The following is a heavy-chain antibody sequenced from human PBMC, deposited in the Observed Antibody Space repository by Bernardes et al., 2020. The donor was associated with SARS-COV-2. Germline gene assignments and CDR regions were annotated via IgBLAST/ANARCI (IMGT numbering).Heavy chain of an antibody. Sequence: GGSLRLSCAASGFTFSNMYMNWVRQAPGKGLEWVGLIRTKTDGGTTDYSAPVKGRFTISRDDSKNTVSIQMNSLQTEDTALYYCQAYCSGICNRAFDTWGKGTMVTVSS. CDR3: QAYCSGICNRAFDT. J-gene: IGHJ3*02. CDR2: IRTKTDGGTT. CDR1: GFTFSNMY. V-gene: IGHV3-15*01. D-gene: IGHD2-21*01.